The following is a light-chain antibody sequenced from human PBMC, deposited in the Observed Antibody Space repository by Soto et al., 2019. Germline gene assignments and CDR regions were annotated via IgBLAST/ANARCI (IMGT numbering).Light chain of an antibody. CDR1: SSNIGGNS. J-gene: IGLJ1*01. CDR3: GSWDSSMSAYV. Sequence: QSVLTQPPSVXAAPGHKVTISCSGSSSNIGGNSVSWYQQLPGTAPKLLIYDDNKRPSGIPGRFSGSKSGTSATLGITGFQTGDEADYYCGSWDSSMSAYVFATGTKVPVL. V-gene: IGLV1-51*01. CDR2: DDN.